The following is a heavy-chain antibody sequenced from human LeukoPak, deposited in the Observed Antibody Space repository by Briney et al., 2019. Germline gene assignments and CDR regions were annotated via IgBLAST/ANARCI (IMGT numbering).Heavy chain of an antibody. Sequence: SETLSLTRTVSGGSISSYYWSWIRQPPGKGLEWIGYIYYSGSTNYNPSLKSRVTISVDTSKNQFSLKLSSVTAADTAVYYCARLSYYYGSGRNYGMDVWGQGTTVTVSS. CDR2: IYYSGST. J-gene: IGHJ6*02. D-gene: IGHD3-10*01. V-gene: IGHV4-59*01. CDR3: ARLSYYYGSGRNYGMDV. CDR1: GGSISSYY.